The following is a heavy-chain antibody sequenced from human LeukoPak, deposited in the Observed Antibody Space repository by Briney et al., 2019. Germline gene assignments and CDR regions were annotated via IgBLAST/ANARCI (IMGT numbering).Heavy chain of an antibody. CDR1: GESLRGHY. CDR2: INRSGST. V-gene: IGHV4-34*01. Sequence: SETLSLTCAVNGESLRGHYWSWIRQPPGKGLEWIGEINRSGSTNYNPSLKSRVTISVDTSKNQFSLKLSSVTAADTAVYYCARVVPYCSSTSYVNWFDPWGQGTLVTVSS. CDR3: ARVVPYCSSTSYVNWFDP. J-gene: IGHJ5*02. D-gene: IGHD2-2*01.